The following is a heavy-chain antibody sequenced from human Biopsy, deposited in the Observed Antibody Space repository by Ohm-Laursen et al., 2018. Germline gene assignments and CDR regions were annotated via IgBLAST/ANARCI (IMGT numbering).Heavy chain of an antibody. CDR1: GDSISSYN. J-gene: IGHJ4*02. CDR2: VYYSGST. D-gene: IGHD5-12*01. Sequence: SGTLSLTCTVSGDSISSYNWSWIRQPPGQGLEWIGYVYYSGSTDYNPSLKSRVTMSVDTAKNQFSLKLTSLTAADTAVYFCAAVDYSAYTTVDHWGQGTLVTVSS. CDR3: AAVDYSAYTTVDH. V-gene: IGHV4-59*12.